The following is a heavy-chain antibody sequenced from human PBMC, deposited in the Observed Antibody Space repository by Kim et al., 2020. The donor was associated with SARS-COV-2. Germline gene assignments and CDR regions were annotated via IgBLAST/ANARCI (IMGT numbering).Heavy chain of an antibody. V-gene: IGHV3-30*18. CDR3: AKDREAAAVFPSFDY. J-gene: IGHJ4*02. CDR1: GFTFSSYG. D-gene: IGHD6-13*01. CDR2: ISYDGSNK. Sequence: GGSLRLSCAASGFTFSSYGMHWVRQAPGKGLEWVAVISYDGSNKYYADSVKGRFTISRDNSKNTLYLQMNSLRAEDTAVYYCAKDREAAAVFPSFDYWGQGTLVTVSS.